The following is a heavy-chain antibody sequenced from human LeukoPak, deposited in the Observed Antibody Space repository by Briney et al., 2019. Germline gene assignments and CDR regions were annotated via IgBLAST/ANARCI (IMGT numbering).Heavy chain of an antibody. CDR1: GYTFTGYY. D-gene: IGHD3-10*01. Sequence: ASVKVSCKASGYTFTGYYMHWVRQAPGQGLEWMGWMNPNSGNTGYAQKFQGRVTMTRNTSISTAYMELSSLRSEDTAVYYCARGHYYGSGSYSEGYWGQGTLVTVSS. J-gene: IGHJ4*02. CDR2: MNPNSGNT. CDR3: ARGHYYGSGSYSEGY. V-gene: IGHV1-8*02.